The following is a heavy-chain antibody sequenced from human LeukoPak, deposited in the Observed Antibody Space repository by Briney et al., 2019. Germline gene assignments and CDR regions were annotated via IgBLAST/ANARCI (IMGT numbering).Heavy chain of an antibody. J-gene: IGHJ4*02. CDR1: GYTFTSCY. CDR3: AREGGDGDLDY. V-gene: IGHV1-46*03. D-gene: IGHD3-16*01. CDR2: INPSGGST. Sequence: ASVKVSCKASGYTFTSCYMHWVRQAPGQGLEWMGIINPSGGSTSYAQKFQGRVTMTRDTSTSTVYMELSSLRSEDTAVYYCAREGGDGDLDYWGQGTLVTVSS.